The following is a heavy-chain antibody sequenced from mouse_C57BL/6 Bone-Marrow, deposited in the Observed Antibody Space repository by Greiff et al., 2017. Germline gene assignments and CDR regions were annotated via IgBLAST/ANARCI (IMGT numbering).Heavy chain of an antibody. V-gene: IGHV1-55*01. Sequence: QVQLQQSGAELAKPGASVKMSCKASGYTFTSYWITWVKQRPGQGLEWIGDIYPGSGSTNYNEKFQSKATLTVDTSSSTAYMQLSSRTSEDSAVYYCARSIDLYYFDYWGQGTTLTVSS. CDR1: GYTFTSYW. J-gene: IGHJ2*01. CDR3: ARSIDLYYFDY. CDR2: IYPGSGST.